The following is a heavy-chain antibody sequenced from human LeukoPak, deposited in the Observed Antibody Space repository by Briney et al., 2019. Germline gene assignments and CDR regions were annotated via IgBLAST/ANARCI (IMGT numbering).Heavy chain of an antibody. CDR2: ISYDGSNK. D-gene: IGHD6-19*01. CDR1: GFTFSRYG. CDR3: AKDRGSSGWDPFDY. V-gene: IGHV3-30*18. J-gene: IGHJ4*02. Sequence: GGSLRLSCSASGFTFSRYGMNWVRQAPGKGLEWVAVISYDGSNKYYADSVKGRFTISRDNAKNSLYLQMNSLRDEDTALYYCAKDRGSSGWDPFDYWGQGTLVTVSS.